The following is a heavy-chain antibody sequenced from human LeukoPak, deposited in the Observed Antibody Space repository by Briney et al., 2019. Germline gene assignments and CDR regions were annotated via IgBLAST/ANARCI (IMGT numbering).Heavy chain of an antibody. Sequence: ASVKVSCKASGYTFTSYGISWVRQAPGQGLEWMGWISAYNGNTNYAQKLQGRVTMTTDTSTSTAYMELRSLRSDDTAVYYCARGACSSTSCYNFDYWGQGTLVTASS. D-gene: IGHD2-2*02. CDR3: ARGACSSTSCYNFDY. V-gene: IGHV1-18*01. CDR2: ISAYNGNT. CDR1: GYTFTSYG. J-gene: IGHJ4*02.